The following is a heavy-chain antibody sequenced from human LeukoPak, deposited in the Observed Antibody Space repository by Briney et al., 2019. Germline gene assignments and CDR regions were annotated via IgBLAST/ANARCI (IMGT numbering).Heavy chain of an antibody. CDR2: ISGSGGST. D-gene: IGHD3-22*01. V-gene: IGHV3-23*01. CDR1: GFTFSSYW. Sequence: GGSLRLSCAASGFTFSSYWMGWVRQAPGKGLEWVSAISGSGGSTYYADSVKGRFTISRDNSKNTLYLQMNSLRAEDTAVYYCAKIGRDSSGYFAWGYPVALGYFDYWGQGTLVTVSS. CDR3: AKIGRDSSGYFAWGYPVALGYFDY. J-gene: IGHJ4*02.